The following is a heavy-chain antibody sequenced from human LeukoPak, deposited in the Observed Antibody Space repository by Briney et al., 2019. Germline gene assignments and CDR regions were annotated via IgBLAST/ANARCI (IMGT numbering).Heavy chain of an antibody. CDR2: IYYSGST. D-gene: IGHD3-10*01. J-gene: IGHJ5*01. CDR1: GRSNNNVSYY. Sequence: SETLSLTCTATGRSNNNVSYYWTWLRQPPGRGLEWIGYIYYSGSTNYSPSLESRVSISVDTSKNQFSLRLNSVTAADTAIYYCARGRARDGSYPWFDSWGQGTLVTVSS. CDR3: ARGRARDGSYPWFDS. V-gene: IGHV4-61*01.